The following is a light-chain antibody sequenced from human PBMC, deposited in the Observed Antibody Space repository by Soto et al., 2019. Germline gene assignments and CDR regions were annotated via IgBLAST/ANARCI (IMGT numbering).Light chain of an antibody. CDR1: SSDVGGYNY. Sequence: QSALTQPASVSGSPGQSITISCTGTSSDVGGYNYVSWYQQHPGKAPKLMIYDVSNRPSGVSNRFSGSKSGNTASLTISGLQAEDEADYYCISYTSSNTDVVFGGGTKLTVL. CDR2: DVS. J-gene: IGLJ2*01. CDR3: ISYTSSNTDVV. V-gene: IGLV2-14*01.